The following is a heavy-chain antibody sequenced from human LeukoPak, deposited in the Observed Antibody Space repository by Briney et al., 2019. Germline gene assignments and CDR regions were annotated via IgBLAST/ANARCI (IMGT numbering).Heavy chain of an antibody. V-gene: IGHV4-34*01. CDR1: GGSFSGYY. CDR2: INHSGST. J-gene: IGHJ4*02. Sequence: SETLSLTCAVYGGSFSGYYWSWIRQPPGKGLEWIGEINHSGSTNYNPSLKSRVTISVDTSKNQFSLKLSSVTAADTAVYYCARGRGTEEEYYDILTNYSNFDYWGQGNMVTVSS. CDR3: ARGRGTEEEYYDILTNYSNFDY. D-gene: IGHD3-9*01.